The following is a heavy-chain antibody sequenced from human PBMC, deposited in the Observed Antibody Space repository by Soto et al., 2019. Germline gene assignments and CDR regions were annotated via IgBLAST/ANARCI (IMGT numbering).Heavy chain of an antibody. CDR3: AKDRTNLLGYCSTASCPDAFDF. Sequence: GGSLRLSCAASGFTFSSYAMSWVRQAPGKGLEWVSGIGGSGGTTYYADFVKGRFTISRDNSKSTVYLQVSSLRAEDTAVYYCAKDRTNLLGYCSTASCPDAFDFWGQGTMVTVSS. CDR1: GFTFSSYA. D-gene: IGHD2-2*01. J-gene: IGHJ3*01. CDR2: IGGSGGTT. V-gene: IGHV3-23*01.